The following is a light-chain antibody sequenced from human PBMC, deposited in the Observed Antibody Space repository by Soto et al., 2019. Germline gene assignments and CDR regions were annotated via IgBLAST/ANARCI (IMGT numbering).Light chain of an antibody. CDR2: DVS. J-gene: IGLJ2*01. CDR1: SNDVGGYNF. V-gene: IGLV2-11*01. CDR3: SSYAGSYTLV. Sequence: QSALTQPRSVYGSPGQSVNISCTGTSNDVGGYNFVSWYQQHPGKVPKLFIYDVSRRPSGVPDRFSGSKSGNTASLTISGLQAEDEADYYCSSYAGSYTLVFGGGTMLTVL.